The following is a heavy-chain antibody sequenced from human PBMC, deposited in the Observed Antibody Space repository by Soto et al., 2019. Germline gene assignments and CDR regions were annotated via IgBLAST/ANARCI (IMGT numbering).Heavy chain of an antibody. D-gene: IGHD1-1*01. CDR3: ARGRGTRLEHHFAY. CDR2: INHSGST. J-gene: IGHJ4*02. CDR1: GGSFSGYY. Sequence: QVQLQQWGAGLLKPSETLSLTCAVYGGSFSGYYWSWIRQPPGKGLEWIGEINHSGSTNYNPSLKSRVTLSVDTSKNQFSLKLSSVTAADTAVYYCARGRGTRLEHHFAYWGQGTLVTVSS. V-gene: IGHV4-34*01.